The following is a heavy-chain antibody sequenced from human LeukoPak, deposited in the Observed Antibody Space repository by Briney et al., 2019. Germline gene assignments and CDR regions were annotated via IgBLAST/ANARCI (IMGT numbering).Heavy chain of an antibody. Sequence: GESLKISCTGSGYSFTSYWIGWVRQMPGKGLEWMGIIYPGDSDTRYSPSFQGQVTISADKSISTAYLQWSSLKASDTAMYYCARRDCSSTSCPDAFDIWGQGTMVTVSS. D-gene: IGHD2-2*01. CDR2: IYPGDSDT. CDR1: GYSFTSYW. J-gene: IGHJ3*02. CDR3: ARRDCSSTSCPDAFDI. V-gene: IGHV5-51*01.